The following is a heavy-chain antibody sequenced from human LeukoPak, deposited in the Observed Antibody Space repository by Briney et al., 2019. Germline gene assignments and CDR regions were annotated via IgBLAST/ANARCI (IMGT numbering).Heavy chain of an antibody. CDR2: ISSSSSYT. CDR3: ARDSASPGYSAY. Sequence: GGSLRLSCAASGFTFSGYYMSWIRQAPGTGLEWVSYISSSSSYTDYADSVKGRFTLSRDNAKNSLNLQMNSLRAQDTAVYYCARDSASPGYSAYWGQGSLVTVS. V-gene: IGHV3-11*05. D-gene: IGHD2-15*01. J-gene: IGHJ4*02. CDR1: GFTFSGYY.